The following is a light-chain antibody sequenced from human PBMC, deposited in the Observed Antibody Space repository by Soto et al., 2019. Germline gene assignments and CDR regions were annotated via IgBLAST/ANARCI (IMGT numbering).Light chain of an antibody. CDR1: QDIRNE. Sequence: AIQMTQSPSSLSASVGDRVTITCRASQDIRNELAWYQHNPGKAPKLLIYAASYLQGGVPSGFRGAGSGTDFTLTISSLQPEDFATYYCLQDYNYPRTFGQGTKVEIK. CDR2: AAS. CDR3: LQDYNYPRT. V-gene: IGKV1-6*01. J-gene: IGKJ1*01.